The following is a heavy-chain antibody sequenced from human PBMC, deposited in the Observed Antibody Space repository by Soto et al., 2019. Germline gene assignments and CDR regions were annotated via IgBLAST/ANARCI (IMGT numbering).Heavy chain of an antibody. CDR3: ASHPTISGGGSERGHYYYYYGMDV. J-gene: IGHJ6*02. Sequence: QVQLVQSGAEVKKPGSSVKVSCKASGGTFSSYAISWVRQAPGQGLEWMGGIIPIFGTADYAQKFQGRVTITADESTSTADMEMSSLRSEDTAVYYCASHPTISGGGSERGHYYYYYGMDVWGQGTTVTVS. V-gene: IGHV1-69*12. D-gene: IGHD2-15*01. CDR1: GGTFSSYA. CDR2: IIPIFGTA.